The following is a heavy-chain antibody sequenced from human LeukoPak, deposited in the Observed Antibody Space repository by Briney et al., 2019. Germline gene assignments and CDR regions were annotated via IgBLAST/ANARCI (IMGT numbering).Heavy chain of an antibody. V-gene: IGHV4-34*01. CDR2: INHSGST. J-gene: IGHJ4*02. D-gene: IGHD3-3*01. CDR1: GGSISGYY. Sequence: SETLSLTCAVSGGSISGYYWSWIRQPPGKGLEWIGEINHSGSTNYNPSLKSRVTISVDTSKNQFSLKLSSVTAADTAVYYCARAKYDFWSGFRRKPGYFDYWGQGTLVTVSS. CDR3: ARAKYDFWSGFRRKPGYFDY.